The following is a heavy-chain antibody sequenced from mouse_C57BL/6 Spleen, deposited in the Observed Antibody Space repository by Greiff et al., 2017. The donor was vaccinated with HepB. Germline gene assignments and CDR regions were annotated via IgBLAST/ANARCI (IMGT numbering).Heavy chain of an antibody. D-gene: IGHD1-1*01. CDR2: ISSGGSYT. V-gene: IGHV5-6*01. J-gene: IGHJ2*01. CDR3: ARQGVATKRYYFDY. Sequence: EVKLVESGGDLVKPGGSLKLSCAASGFTFSSYGMSWVRQTPDKRLEWVATISSGGSYTYYPDSVKGRFTISRDNAKNTLYLQLSSLTSEDTAMYYCARQGVATKRYYFDYWGQGTTLTVSS. CDR1: GFTFSSYG.